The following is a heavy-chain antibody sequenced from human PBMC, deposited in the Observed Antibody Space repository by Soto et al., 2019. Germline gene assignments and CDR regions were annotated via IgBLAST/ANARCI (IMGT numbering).Heavy chain of an antibody. J-gene: IGHJ5*02. Sequence: QVQLQESGPGLVKPSETLSLTCTVSGGSISSYYWSWIRQPPGKGLEWIGYIYYTGTTNYNPSLKSRVTISVDTSKNQFSLKLSSVTAADTAVYYCTKIPWADYGGIFVPWGQGTLVTVSS. V-gene: IGHV4-59*01. CDR2: IYYTGTT. CDR3: TKIPWADYGGIFVP. CDR1: GGSISSYY. D-gene: IGHD4-17*01.